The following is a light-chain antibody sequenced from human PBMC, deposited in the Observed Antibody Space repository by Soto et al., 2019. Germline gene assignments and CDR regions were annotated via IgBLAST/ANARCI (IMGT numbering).Light chain of an antibody. CDR2: AGS. Sequence: IPLTQSPSSLSASVGDRVTITCRTSQNVNRYLNWYQEQPGKDPKLVIYAGSILQSGVPSRFSGSESDTHFTLAISSLQPEDFTTYYFQHSYCFPHTFGPGPKVHIK. CDR3: QHSYCFPHT. V-gene: IGKV1-39*01. CDR1: QNVNRY. J-gene: IGKJ1*01.